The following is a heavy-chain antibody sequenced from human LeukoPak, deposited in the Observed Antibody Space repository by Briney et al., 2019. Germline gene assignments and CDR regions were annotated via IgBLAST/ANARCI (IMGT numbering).Heavy chain of an antibody. Sequence: ASVKVSCKASGYTFTSYYMHWVRQAPGQGLEWMGIINPSGGSTSYAQKFQGRVTMTRDMSTSTVYTELSSLRSEDTAVYYCASSSSYYYMDVWGKGTTVTVSS. CDR3: ASSSSYYYMDV. CDR1: GYTFTSYY. D-gene: IGHD6-13*01. J-gene: IGHJ6*03. V-gene: IGHV1-46*01. CDR2: INPSGGST.